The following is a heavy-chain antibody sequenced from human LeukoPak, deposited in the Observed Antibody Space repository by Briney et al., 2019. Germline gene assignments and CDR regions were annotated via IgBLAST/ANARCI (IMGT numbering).Heavy chain of an antibody. Sequence: GGSLRLSCVASGFTFSSYEMNWVRQAPGKGLEWLSYIGSSDSTTRYADSVKGRFTISRDNAKNSLYLQMNSLRVEDTAVYYCARDAAYGYDRFDYWGQGTQVTVSS. CDR3: ARDAAYGYDRFDY. D-gene: IGHD5-18*01. CDR2: IGSSDSTT. V-gene: IGHV3-48*03. CDR1: GFTFSSYE. J-gene: IGHJ4*02.